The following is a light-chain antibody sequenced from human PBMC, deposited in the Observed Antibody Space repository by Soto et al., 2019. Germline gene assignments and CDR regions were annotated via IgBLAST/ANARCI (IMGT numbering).Light chain of an antibody. CDR3: HQYNNWLALT. CDR2: GAS. V-gene: IGKV3D-15*01. Sequence: DIVLTQSPGTLSLSPGDRASLSCRASQSVSSSYLAWYQQKPGQTPRLLIYGASARATGIPAGFSGSGSGTDFTLTISSLQSEDFAVYYCHQYNNWLALTFGGGTKVDIK. CDR1: QSVSSSY. J-gene: IGKJ4*01.